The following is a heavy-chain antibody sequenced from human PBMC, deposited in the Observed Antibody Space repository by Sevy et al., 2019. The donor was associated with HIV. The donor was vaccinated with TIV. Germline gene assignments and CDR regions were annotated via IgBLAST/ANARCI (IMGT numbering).Heavy chain of an antibody. CDR1: GFSFSTYA. V-gene: IGHV3-23*01. J-gene: IGHJ4*02. Sequence: GGSLRLSCAASGFSFSTYAMSWVRQAPGKGLGVSAVSGNGGSTYYADSVKGRFTISRDNSKNTLYLQMNSLRAEDTAVYYYAKDGKGSSWERGDFDYWGQGTLVTVSS. CDR2: VSGNGGST. D-gene: IGHD6-13*01. CDR3: AKDGKGSSWERGDFDY.